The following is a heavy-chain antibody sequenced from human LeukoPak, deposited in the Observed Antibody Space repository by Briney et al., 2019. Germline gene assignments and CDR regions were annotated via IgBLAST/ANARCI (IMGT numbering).Heavy chain of an antibody. D-gene: IGHD2-15*01. CDR3: ARDRWDIVVVVASSTSDAFDI. CDR2: ISSSSSYI. CDR1: GFTFSSYW. Sequence: GGSLRLSCAASGFTFSSYWMSWVRQAPGKGLEWVSSISSSSSYIYYADSVKGRFTISRDNAKNSLYLQMNSLRAEDTAVYYCARDRWDIVVVVASSTSDAFDIWGQGTMVTVSS. J-gene: IGHJ3*02. V-gene: IGHV3-21*01.